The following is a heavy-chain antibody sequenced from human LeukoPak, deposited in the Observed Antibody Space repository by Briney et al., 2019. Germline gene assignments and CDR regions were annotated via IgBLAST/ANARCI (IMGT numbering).Heavy chain of an antibody. J-gene: IGHJ6*03. V-gene: IGHV4-4*07. D-gene: IGHD2-2*02. CDR1: GGSIISYY. Sequence: PSETLSLTCTVSGGSIISYYWSWIRQPAGKGLEWIGRIYTSGSTNYNPSLKSRVTMSVDTSKNQFSLKLSSVTAADTAVYYCARARSVYCSSTSCHNSYYYYYYMDVWGKGTTATVSS. CDR3: ARARSVYCSSTSCHNSYYYYYYMDV. CDR2: IYTSGST.